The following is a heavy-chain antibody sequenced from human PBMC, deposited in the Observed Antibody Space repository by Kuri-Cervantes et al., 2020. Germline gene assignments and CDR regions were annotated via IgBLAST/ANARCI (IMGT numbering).Heavy chain of an antibody. CDR2: INSDGSST. J-gene: IGHJ4*02. D-gene: IGHD5-12*01. CDR3: AVDSGGYAEHY. Sequence: GESLKISCAASGFTFSSYWMHWVRQAPGKGLVWVSRINSDGSSTSYADSVKGRFTISRDNAKNTLYLQMNSLTADDTAVYYCAVDSGGYAEHYWGQGTLVTVSS. V-gene: IGHV3-74*01. CDR1: GFTFSSYW.